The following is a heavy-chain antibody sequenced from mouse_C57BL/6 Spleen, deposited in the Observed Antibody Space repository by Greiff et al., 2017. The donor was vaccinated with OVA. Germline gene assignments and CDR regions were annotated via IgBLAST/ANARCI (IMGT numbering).Heavy chain of an antibody. Sequence: VQLQQSGPELVKPGASVKISCKASGYTFTDYYMNWVKQSHGKSLEWIGDINPNNGGTSYNQKFKGKATLTVDKSSSTAYMELRSLTSEDSAVYYCARRYDGYYAYFDYWGQGTTLTVSS. CDR2: INPNNGGT. D-gene: IGHD2-3*01. CDR1: GYTFTDYY. J-gene: IGHJ2*01. CDR3: ARRYDGYYAYFDY. V-gene: IGHV1-26*01.